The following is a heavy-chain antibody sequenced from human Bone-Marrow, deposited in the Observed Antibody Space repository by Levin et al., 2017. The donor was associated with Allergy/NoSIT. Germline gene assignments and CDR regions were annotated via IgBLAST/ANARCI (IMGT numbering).Heavy chain of an antibody. CDR1: GFTVSNNY. Sequence: GGSLRLSCVVSGFTVSNNYMSWVRQAPGKGLEWVSVIYSGGSTYYADSVKGRLTISRDNSKNTVYLQMNSLRAEDTAVYYCARLDLITGIDYWGQGTLVTVSS. CDR3: ARLDLITGIDY. J-gene: IGHJ4*02. CDR2: IYSGGST. D-gene: IGHD1-14*01. V-gene: IGHV3-66*02.